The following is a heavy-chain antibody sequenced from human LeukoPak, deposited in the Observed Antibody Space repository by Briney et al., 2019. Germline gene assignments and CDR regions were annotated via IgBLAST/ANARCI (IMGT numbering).Heavy chain of an antibody. J-gene: IGHJ4*02. Sequence: GGSLRLSCAASGFTFGSYAMYWVRQAPRKGLEWVSGIFGSGSSAHYADSVKGRFTISRDNSKNTVYLQMDSLRAEDTAIYYCAKTTTGYSSGRYPAWPIDYWGQGTLVTVSS. CDR2: IFGSGSSA. D-gene: IGHD2-15*01. V-gene: IGHV3-23*05. CDR3: AKTTTGYSSGRYPAWPIDY. CDR1: GFTFGSYA.